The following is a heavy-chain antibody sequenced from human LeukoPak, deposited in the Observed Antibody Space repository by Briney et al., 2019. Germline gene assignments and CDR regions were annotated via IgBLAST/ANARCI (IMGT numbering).Heavy chain of an antibody. Sequence: GSLRLSCAASGFTFSSYSMNWVRQAPGKGLEWVSSISSSSSYTYYADSVKGRFTISRDNAKNSLYLQMNSLRAEDTAVYYCARESYGSGSRDDAFDIWGQGTMVTVSS. J-gene: IGHJ3*02. D-gene: IGHD3-10*01. CDR1: GFTFSSYS. CDR3: ARESYGSGSRDDAFDI. CDR2: ISSSSSYT. V-gene: IGHV3-21*01.